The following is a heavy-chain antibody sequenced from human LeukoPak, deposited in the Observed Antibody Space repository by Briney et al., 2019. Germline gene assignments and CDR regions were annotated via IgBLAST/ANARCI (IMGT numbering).Heavy chain of an antibody. J-gene: IGHJ4*02. V-gene: IGHV3-53*01. D-gene: IGHD6-6*01. CDR3: ARDLRSSSSAFDY. CDR1: GFTVSSNY. CDR2: IYSGGST. Sequence: GGSLRLSCAASGFTVSSNYMSWVRQAPGKGLEWVSVIYSGGSTYYADSVKGRFTISRDNSKNTLYLQMNSLRAEDTAVYYCARDLRSSSSAFDYWGQGTLVTVSS.